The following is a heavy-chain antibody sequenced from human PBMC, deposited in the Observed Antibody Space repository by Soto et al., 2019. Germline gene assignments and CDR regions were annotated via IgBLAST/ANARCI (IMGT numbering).Heavy chain of an antibody. CDR2: IYYSGST. CDR3: ARVRYGMDV. CDR1: GGSTSSSSYY. V-gene: IGHV4-39*07. Sequence: PSETLSLTCTVSGGSTSSSSYYWGWIRQPPGKGLEWIGSIYYSGSTNYNPSLKSRVTISVDTSKNQFSLKLNSVTAADTAVYYCARVRYGMDVWGQGTTVTVSS. J-gene: IGHJ6*02.